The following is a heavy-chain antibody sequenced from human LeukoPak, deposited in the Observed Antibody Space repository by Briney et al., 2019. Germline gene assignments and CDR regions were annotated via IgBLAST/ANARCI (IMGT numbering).Heavy chain of an antibody. J-gene: IGHJ4*02. Sequence: PSETLSLTCTVSGDSISSNYWSWIRQPPGKGLEWIGYMHYSGSTKHNPSLKSRVTISVDTSKNQFSLKLSSVTAADTAVYYCARGCYYYDSSASEVYFDYWGQGTLVTVSS. V-gene: IGHV4-59*08. CDR3: ARGCYYYDSSASEVYFDY. CDR2: MHYSGST. CDR1: GDSISSNY. D-gene: IGHD3-22*01.